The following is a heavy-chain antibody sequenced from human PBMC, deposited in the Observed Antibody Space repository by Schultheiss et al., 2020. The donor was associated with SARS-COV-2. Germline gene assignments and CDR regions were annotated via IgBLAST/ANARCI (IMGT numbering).Heavy chain of an antibody. CDR1: GFTFSSYA. J-gene: IGHJ4*02. CDR2: ILYDGSNK. Sequence: GGSLRLSCAASGFTFSSYAMHWVRQAPGKGLEWVAVILYDGSNKYYADSVKGRFTISRDNSKNTLYLRMNSLRAEDTAVYYCAKDHDPIAVAGTTDYWGQGALVTVAS. D-gene: IGHD6-19*01. V-gene: IGHV3-30-3*01. CDR3: AKDHDPIAVAGTTDY.